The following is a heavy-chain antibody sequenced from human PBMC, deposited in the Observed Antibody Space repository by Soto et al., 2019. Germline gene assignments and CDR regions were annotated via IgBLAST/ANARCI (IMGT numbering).Heavy chain of an antibody. V-gene: IGHV4-39*01. CDR2: IFYSGST. CDR1: GDSIRSSNYC. Sequence: WETLSITCTVSGDSIRSSNYCWVWIRQPPGKGLEWIGTIFYSGSTYYNPSLKSRVTISVDMSKNQFSLRLISVTAADTALYYCARRYGWLYFDYWGQGSLVTVS. D-gene: IGHD6-19*01. J-gene: IGHJ4*02. CDR3: ARRYGWLYFDY.